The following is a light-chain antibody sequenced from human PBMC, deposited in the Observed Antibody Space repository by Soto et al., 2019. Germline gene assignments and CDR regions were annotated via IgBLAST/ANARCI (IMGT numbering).Light chain of an antibody. Sequence: DIQMTQSPSVLSASVGDSVSITCRASQTVGPWLAWYQQKPGKPPQILIYKASNLEGGVPSRFSGSGSGTEFTLTSSSLQPDDFAAYFCQQYFSLSSFGQGTKVEVK. CDR2: KAS. CDR1: QTVGPW. J-gene: IGKJ1*01. CDR3: QQYFSLSS. V-gene: IGKV1-5*03.